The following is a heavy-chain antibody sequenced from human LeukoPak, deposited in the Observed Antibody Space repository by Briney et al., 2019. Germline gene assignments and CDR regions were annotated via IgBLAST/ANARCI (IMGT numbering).Heavy chain of an antibody. V-gene: IGHV4-4*02. CDR2: IYHSGST. CDR3: ARMGLTTVTTQDY. J-gene: IGHJ4*02. Sequence: PSETLSLTCAVSGGSISSSNWWSWVRQPPGKGLEWIGEIYHSGSTNYNPSLKSRVTISVDKSKNQFSLKLSSVTAADTAVYYCARMGLTTVTTQDYWGQGTLVTVSS. D-gene: IGHD4-17*01. CDR1: GGSISSSNW.